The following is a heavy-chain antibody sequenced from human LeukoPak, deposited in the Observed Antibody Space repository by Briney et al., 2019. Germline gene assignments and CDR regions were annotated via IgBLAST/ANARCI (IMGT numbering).Heavy chain of an antibody. J-gene: IGHJ6*03. V-gene: IGHV3-48*04. D-gene: IGHD3-3*01. CDR2: IISSSSTI. CDR1: GLTFGSYG. CDR3: ARAQAQYDFWSGYYGYYYYYMDV. Sequence: GGSRGFSVQASGLTFGSYGMTGFGQAPGKGPGGVSYIISSSSTIYYADSVKGRFTISRDNAKNSLYLQMNSLRAEDTAVYYCARAQAQYDFWSGYYGYYYYYMDVWGKGTTVTVSS.